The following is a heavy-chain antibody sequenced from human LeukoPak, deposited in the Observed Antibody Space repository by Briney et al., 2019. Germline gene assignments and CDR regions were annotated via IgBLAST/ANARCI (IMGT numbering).Heavy chain of an antibody. CDR1: GFTLSSYG. CDR2: ISYDGSNK. Sequence: PGGSLRLSCAASGFTLSSYGMHWVRQAPGKGLEWVAVISYDGSNKYYADSVKGRFTISRDNSKNTLYLQMNSLRAEDTAVYYCAKDRAAGYSYGYYFDYWGQGTLVTVSS. J-gene: IGHJ4*02. V-gene: IGHV3-30*18. CDR3: AKDRAAGYSYGYYFDY. D-gene: IGHD5-18*01.